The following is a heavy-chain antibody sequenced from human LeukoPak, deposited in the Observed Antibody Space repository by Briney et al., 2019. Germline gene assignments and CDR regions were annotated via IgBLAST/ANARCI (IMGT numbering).Heavy chain of an antibody. J-gene: IGHJ6*04. CDR3: ASVDIVATIAQPRHYYYGMDV. CDR1: GGTFSSYA. V-gene: IGHV1-69*13. Sequence: GASVKVSCKASGGTFSSYAISWVRQAPGQGLEWMGGIIPIFGTANYAQKFQGRVTITADESTSTAYMELSSLRSEDTAVYYCASVDIVATIAQPRHYYYGMDVWGKGTTVTVSS. CDR2: IIPIFGTA. D-gene: IGHD5-12*01.